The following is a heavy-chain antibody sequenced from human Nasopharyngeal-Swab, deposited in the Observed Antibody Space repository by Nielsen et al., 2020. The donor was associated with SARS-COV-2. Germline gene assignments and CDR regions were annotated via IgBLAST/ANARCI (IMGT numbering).Heavy chain of an antibody. CDR1: GFRFSSYG. Sequence: GGSLRLSCAASGFRFSSYGMNWVRQAAGKGLEWVAVMSHDGSNEDYADSVKGRFTVSRDNSKNLFYLQMNSLRVEDTAVYFCAKFLTVTPVVTFSYGMDVWGQGTTVTSP. CDR2: MSHDGSNE. J-gene: IGHJ6*02. V-gene: IGHV3-30*18. CDR3: AKFLTVTPVVTFSYGMDV. D-gene: IGHD4-23*01.